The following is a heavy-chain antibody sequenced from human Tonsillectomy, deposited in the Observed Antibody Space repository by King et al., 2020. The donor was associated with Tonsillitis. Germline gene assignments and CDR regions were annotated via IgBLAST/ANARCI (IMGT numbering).Heavy chain of an antibody. CDR1: GGSISSGAYS. J-gene: IGHJ6*02. Sequence: QLQESGSGLVKPSQTLSLTCAVSGGSISSGAYSWSSWSWIRQPPGKGLEWIGYIYHSGSTYYNPSLKSRVTKSVDTSKNQFSLKLSSVTAADTAVYYCARAISSSFTYGMDVWGQGTTVTVSS. D-gene: IGHD6-6*01. V-gene: IGHV4-30-2*01. CDR3: ARAISSSFTYGMDV. CDR2: IYHSGST.